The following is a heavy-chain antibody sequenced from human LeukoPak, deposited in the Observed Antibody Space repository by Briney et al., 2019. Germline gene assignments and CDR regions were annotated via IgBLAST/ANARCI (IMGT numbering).Heavy chain of an antibody. Sequence: GGSLRLSCAASGFTFSSCAMSWVRQAPGKGLEWVSAISGSGGSTYYADSVKGRFTISRDNSKNTLYLQMNSLRAEDTAVYYCAKPTYYYDSSGYYGFDYWGQGTLVIVSS. J-gene: IGHJ4*02. CDR3: AKPTYYYDSSGYYGFDY. CDR2: ISGSGGST. D-gene: IGHD3-22*01. V-gene: IGHV3-23*01. CDR1: GFTFSSCA.